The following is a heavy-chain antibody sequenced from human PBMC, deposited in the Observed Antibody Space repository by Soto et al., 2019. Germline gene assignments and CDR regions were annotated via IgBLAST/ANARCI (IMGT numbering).Heavy chain of an antibody. V-gene: IGHV4-39*01. CDR2: IYYSGST. Sequence: QLQLQESGPGLVKPSETLSLTCTVSGGSISSSSYYWGWIRQPPGKGLEWIGSIYYSGSTYYNPSLKSRVTISVDTSKNQFSLKLSSVTAADTAVYYCARQGLGEHYYDSSGYYQDLGYFQHWGQGTLVTVSS. CDR1: GGSISSSSYY. J-gene: IGHJ1*01. CDR3: ARQGLGEHYYDSSGYYQDLGYFQH. D-gene: IGHD3-22*01.